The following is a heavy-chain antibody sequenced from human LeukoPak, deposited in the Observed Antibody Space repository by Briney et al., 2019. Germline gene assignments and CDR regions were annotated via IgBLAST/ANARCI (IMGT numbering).Heavy chain of an antibody. CDR3: ARLTVTTAIEY. CDR1: GGSITSYY. D-gene: IGHD4-17*01. J-gene: IGHJ4*02. V-gene: IGHV4-59*01. Sequence: SETLSLTCTVSGGSITSYYWSCIRQPPGTGLEWIAYIYYTGRPNYKPSLESRVTISVDTSKTQFSLRLSSVTAADTAVYYCARLTVTTAIEYWGQGTLVTVSS. CDR2: IYYTGRP.